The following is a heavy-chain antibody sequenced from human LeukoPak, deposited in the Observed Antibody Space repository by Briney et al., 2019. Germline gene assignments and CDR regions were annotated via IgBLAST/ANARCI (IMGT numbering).Heavy chain of an antibody. CDR2: IWYDGSNK. CDR1: GFTFSSYG. J-gene: IGHJ5*02. D-gene: IGHD3-10*01. CDR3: ASEGYGSGSYFWFDP. V-gene: IGHV3-33*01. Sequence: GGALRLSWAASGFTFSSYGMHWVRQAPGKGLGWVAVIWYDGSNKYYADSVKGRFTISRDNSKNTLYLQMNSLRAEDTAVYYCASEGYGSGSYFWFDPWGQGTLVTVSS.